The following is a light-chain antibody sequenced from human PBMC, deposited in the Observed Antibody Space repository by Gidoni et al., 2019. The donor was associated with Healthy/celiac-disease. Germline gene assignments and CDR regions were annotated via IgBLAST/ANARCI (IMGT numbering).Light chain of an antibody. CDR1: QSVSSN. Sequence: EIVMTQSRATRSVSPGERATLSCRASQSVSSNLAWYQQKPGQAPRLLIYGASTRATGIPARFSGSGSGTEFTLTISSLQSEDFAVYYCQQYNNWPRALTFGGGTKVEIK. CDR3: QQYNNWPRALT. J-gene: IGKJ4*01. V-gene: IGKV3-15*01. CDR2: GAS.